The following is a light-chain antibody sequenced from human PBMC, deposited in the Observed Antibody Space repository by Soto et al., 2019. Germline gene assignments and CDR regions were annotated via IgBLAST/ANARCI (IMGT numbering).Light chain of an antibody. CDR2: SNN. J-gene: IGLJ3*02. CDR3: AAWDDSLNGWV. Sequence: ELTQPPSVSVAPGQTARITCGGNNIGSKSVHWYQQKPGQAPKLLIYSNNQRPSGVPDRFSGSKSGTSASLAISGLQSEDEADYYCAAWDDSLNGWVFGGGTKLTVL. CDR1: NIGSKS. V-gene: IGLV1-44*01.